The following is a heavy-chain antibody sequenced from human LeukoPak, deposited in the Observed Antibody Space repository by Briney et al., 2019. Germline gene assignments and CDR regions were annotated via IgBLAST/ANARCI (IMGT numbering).Heavy chain of an antibody. V-gene: IGHV3-74*01. D-gene: IGHD1-26*01. CDR1: GFTFSSYW. CDR2: INSDGSST. CDR3: AREDGIVGATMRD. Sequence: GSLRLSCAASGFTFSSYWMHWVRQAPGKGLVWVSRINSDGSSTSYADSVKGRFTISRDNAKNTLYLQMNSLRAEDTAVYYCAREDGIVGATMRDWGQGTLVTVSS. J-gene: IGHJ4*02.